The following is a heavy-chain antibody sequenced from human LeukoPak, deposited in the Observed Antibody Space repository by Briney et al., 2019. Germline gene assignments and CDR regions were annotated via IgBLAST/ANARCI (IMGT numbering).Heavy chain of an antibody. CDR1: GFTFSSYG. D-gene: IGHD2-15*01. CDR3: ARDIASCSGGTCYNIRFDT. CDR2: IRYDGSNK. J-gene: IGHJ5*02. Sequence: PGGSLRLSCAASGFTFSSYGMHWVRQAPGKGLEWVAFIRYDGSNKYYADSVKGRFTISRDNAKNSLYLQMNSLRAEDTAVYYCARDIASCSGGTCYNIRFDTWGQGTLVTVSS. V-gene: IGHV3-30*02.